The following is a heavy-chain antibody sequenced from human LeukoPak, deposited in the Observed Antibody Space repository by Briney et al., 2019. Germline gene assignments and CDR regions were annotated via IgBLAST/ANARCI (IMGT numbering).Heavy chain of an antibody. CDR2: IRNDGSNK. CDR3: ASDDLDWYFDL. J-gene: IGHJ2*01. CDR1: GFTFSSYG. V-gene: IGHV3-33*01. Sequence: GRSLRLSCAASGFTFSSYGMSWVRQAPGKGLEWVAFIRNDGSNKYYADSVKGRFTISRDNSKNTLYLQMNSLRAEDTDVYYCASDDLDWYFDLWGRGTLVTVSS.